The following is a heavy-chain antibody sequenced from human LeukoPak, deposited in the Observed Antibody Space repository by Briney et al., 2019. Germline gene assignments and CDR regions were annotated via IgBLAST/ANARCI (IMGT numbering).Heavy chain of an antibody. D-gene: IGHD3-3*01. Sequence: ASVKVSCKASGYTFTSYGISWVRQAPGQGLEWMGWISAYNGNTNYAQKLQGRVTMTTDTSTSTAYMELRSLRSDDTAVYYCARDERRAAYDFWSGYYFDYWGQGTLVTVSS. J-gene: IGHJ4*02. CDR2: ISAYNGNT. V-gene: IGHV1-18*01. CDR1: GYTFTSYG. CDR3: ARDERRAAYDFWSGYYFDY.